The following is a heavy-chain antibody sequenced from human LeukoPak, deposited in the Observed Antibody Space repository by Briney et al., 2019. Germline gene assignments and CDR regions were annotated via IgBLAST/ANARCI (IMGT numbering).Heavy chain of an antibody. CDR3: ARDGHDFWSGLLRYPDFYYFDY. CDR2: INHNGNVN. D-gene: IGHD3-3*01. Sequence: GGSLRLSCAASGFTFSSYWMNWARQAPGKGLEWVASINHNGNVNYYVDSVKGRFTISRDNSKNTLYLQMNSLRAEDTAVYYCARDGHDFWSGLLRYPDFYYFDYWGQGTLVTVSS. J-gene: IGHJ4*02. V-gene: IGHV3-7*01. CDR1: GFTFSSYW.